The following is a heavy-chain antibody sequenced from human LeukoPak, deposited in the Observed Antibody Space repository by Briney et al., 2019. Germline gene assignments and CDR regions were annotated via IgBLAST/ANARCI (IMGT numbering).Heavy chain of an antibody. D-gene: IGHD3-3*01. Sequence: GGSLRLSCAASGFTFSNAWMSWVRQAPGKGLEWVGRIKSKTDGGTTDYAAPVKGRFTISRDDSKNTLYLQMNSLKTEDTAVYYCTTPPGTIFGVAPNWFDPWGQGTLVTVSS. CDR2: IKSKTDGGTT. V-gene: IGHV3-15*01. J-gene: IGHJ5*02. CDR1: GFTFSNAW. CDR3: TTPPGTIFGVAPNWFDP.